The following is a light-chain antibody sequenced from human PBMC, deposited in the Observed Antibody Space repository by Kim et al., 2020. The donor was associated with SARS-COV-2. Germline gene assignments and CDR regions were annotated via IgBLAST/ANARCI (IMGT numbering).Light chain of an antibody. CDR2: DNN. CDR3: ATRDTTLSTFWV. Sequence: QSVLTQPPSVSAAPGQMVTISCSGSSSNIGNDYVSWYQQLPGTAPKLLIYDNNKRPSGIPDRFSGSKSGTSATLGITGLQTGDEADYYCATRDTTLSTFWVFGGGTQLTVL. CDR1: SSNIGNDY. V-gene: IGLV1-51*01. J-gene: IGLJ3*02.